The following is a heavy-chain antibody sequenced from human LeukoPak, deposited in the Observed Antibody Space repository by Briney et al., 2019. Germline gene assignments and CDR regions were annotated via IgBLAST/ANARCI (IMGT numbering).Heavy chain of an antibody. CDR3: ARGTARDYGDYADY. Sequence: GGSLRLSCAASGFTFSSYGMHWVRQAPGKGLEWVAVIWYDGSNKYYADSVKGRFTISRDNSKNTLYLQMNSLRAEDTAVYYCARGTARDYGDYADYWGQGTLVTVSS. CDR1: GFTFSSYG. D-gene: IGHD4-17*01. J-gene: IGHJ4*02. CDR2: IWYDGSNK. V-gene: IGHV3-33*01.